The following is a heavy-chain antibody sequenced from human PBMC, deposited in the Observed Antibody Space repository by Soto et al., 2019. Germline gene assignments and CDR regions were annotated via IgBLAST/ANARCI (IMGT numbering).Heavy chain of an antibody. D-gene: IGHD3-22*01. J-gene: IGHJ6*02. Sequence: SVTVSCTASGSNITSHYMHWVRQAPGQGLESMGIIYPTGGTTIYAQKFQGRVTMTRDTSTDTFYMELSSLRSEDTAMYYCARVGYSSTGTTFHYHGLDVWGQGTTVTVSS. V-gene: IGHV1-46*01. CDR1: GSNITSHY. CDR3: ARVGYSSTGTTFHYHGLDV. CDR2: IYPTGGTT.